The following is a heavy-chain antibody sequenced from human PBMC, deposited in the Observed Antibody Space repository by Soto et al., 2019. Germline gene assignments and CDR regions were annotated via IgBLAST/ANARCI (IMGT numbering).Heavy chain of an antibody. Sequence: GGSLRLSCAASGFTISTYWLHWVRQAPGKGLAWVARITQDGSTTTYADSVKGRFTISRDNAKNTLYLQMNSLRAEDTAIYYCARDRAYGLDVWGQGT. CDR2: ITQDGSTT. CDR3: ARDRAYGLDV. D-gene: IGHD3-10*01. J-gene: IGHJ6*02. V-gene: IGHV3-74*01. CDR1: GFTISTYW.